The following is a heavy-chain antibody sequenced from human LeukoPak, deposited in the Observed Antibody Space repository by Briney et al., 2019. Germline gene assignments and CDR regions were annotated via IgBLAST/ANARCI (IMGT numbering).Heavy chain of an antibody. CDR2: SKSKTDGGTT. Sequence: AGTLSLSCAASGFTFSNDWRSWVRQPPGKGLEWVGRSKSKTDGGTTDYAAPVKGRFTISRDDSKNPLYLQMNSLQTEDTAVYFCTTAPFGEPDYWGQGTLVTVSS. CDR3: TTAPFGEPDY. J-gene: IGHJ4*02. D-gene: IGHD4-17*01. V-gene: IGHV3-15*01. CDR1: GFTFSNDW.